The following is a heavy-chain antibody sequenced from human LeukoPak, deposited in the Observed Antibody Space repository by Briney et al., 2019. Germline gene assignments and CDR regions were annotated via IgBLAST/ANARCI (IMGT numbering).Heavy chain of an antibody. CDR3: ARDLFGAYSHDY. J-gene: IGHJ4*02. Sequence: EGSLRLSCAASGFTFTTYSMNWVRQAPGKGLEWVSSISSSSSYIYYADSVKGRFTISRDNAKNSLYLQMNSLRAEDTAVYYCARDLFGAYSHDYWGQGTLVTVSS. CDR2: ISSSSSYI. CDR1: GFTFTTYS. D-gene: IGHD3-3*01. V-gene: IGHV3-21*01.